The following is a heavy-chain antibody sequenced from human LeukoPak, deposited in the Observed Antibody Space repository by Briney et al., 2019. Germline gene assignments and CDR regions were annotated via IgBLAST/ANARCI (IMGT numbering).Heavy chain of an antibody. Sequence: GASVKVSCKASGYTFTGYYMHWVRQAPGQGLEWMGWINPNSGGTDYAQKFQGWVIMTRDTSTSTIYMELSSLRSEDTAVYYCAREGGSSSWYDYWGQGTLVTVSS. CDR2: INPNSGGT. CDR3: AREGGSSSWYDY. V-gene: IGHV1-2*04. J-gene: IGHJ4*02. CDR1: GYTFTGYY. D-gene: IGHD6-13*01.